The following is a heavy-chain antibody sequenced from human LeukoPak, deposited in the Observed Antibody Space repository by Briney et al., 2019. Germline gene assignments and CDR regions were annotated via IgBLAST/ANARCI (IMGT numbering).Heavy chain of an antibody. CDR3: AREGFHGRELFPTFDY. CDR2: INPNGGST. J-gene: IGHJ4*02. Sequence: ASVTVSCKASGYTFTSYYMHWVRQAPGQGLEWMGLINPNGGSTSYAQKLQGRVTITRDTSTSTVYMELSSLRSEDTAVYYCAREGFHGRELFPTFDYWGQGTLVTVSS. CDR1: GYTFTSYY. V-gene: IGHV1-46*04. D-gene: IGHD3-10*01.